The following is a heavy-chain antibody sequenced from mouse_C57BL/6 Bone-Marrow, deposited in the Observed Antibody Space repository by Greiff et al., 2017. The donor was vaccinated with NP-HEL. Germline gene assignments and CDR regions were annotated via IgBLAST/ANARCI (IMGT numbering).Heavy chain of an antibody. J-gene: IGHJ2*01. Sequence: VQLQQSGAELVRPGASVKLSCTASGFNIKDDYMHWVKQRPEQGLEWIGWIDPENGDTEYASKFQGKAIITADTSSNTAYLQLSSLTSEDTAVYYCTTKGQGNITTVDYGGRGTTLTVSA. D-gene: IGHD1-2*01. CDR1: GFNIKDDY. CDR2: IDPENGDT. V-gene: IGHV14-4*01. CDR3: TTKGQGNITTVDY.